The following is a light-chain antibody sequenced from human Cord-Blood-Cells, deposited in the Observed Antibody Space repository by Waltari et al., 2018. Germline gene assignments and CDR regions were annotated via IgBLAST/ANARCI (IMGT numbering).Light chain of an antibody. V-gene: IGKV1-39*01. CDR2: AAS. CDR1: QSISSY. J-gene: IGKJ5*01. CDR3: QQSYSTHIT. Sequence: IKMSQSQYAQSASVGDRVTITCRASQSISSYLNRYQQKPGKAPKLLIYAASSLQSGVPSRFSGSGSGTDFTLTISSLQPEDFATYYCQQSYSTHITFGQGTRLEIK.